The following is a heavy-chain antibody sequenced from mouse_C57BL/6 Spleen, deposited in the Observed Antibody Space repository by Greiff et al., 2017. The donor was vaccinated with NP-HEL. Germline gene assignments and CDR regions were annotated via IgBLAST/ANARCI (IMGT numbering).Heavy chain of an antibody. CDR2: INPNNGGT. V-gene: IGHV1-22*01. Sequence: EVQLQQSGPDLVKPGASVKMSCKASGYTFTDYNMHWVKQSHGKSLEWIGYINPNNGGTSYNQKFKGKATLTVNKSSSTAYMELRSLTSEDSAVYYCARAYYYGSSYWYFDVWGTGTTVTVSS. J-gene: IGHJ1*03. CDR3: ARAYYYGSSYWYFDV. D-gene: IGHD1-1*01. CDR1: GYTFTDYN.